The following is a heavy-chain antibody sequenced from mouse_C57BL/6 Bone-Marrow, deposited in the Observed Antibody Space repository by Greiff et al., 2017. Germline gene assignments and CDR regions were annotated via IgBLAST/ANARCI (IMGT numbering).Heavy chain of an antibody. CDR3: ARGAYYYGSPSYAMDY. D-gene: IGHD1-1*01. V-gene: IGHV15-2*01. CDR1: DSEVFPIAY. J-gene: IGHJ4*01. CDR2: ILPSIGRT. Sequence: VQLQQSGSELRSPGSSVKLSCKDFDSEVFPIAYMSWVRQKPGHGFGWIGGILPSIGRTIYGEKFEDKAILDADTLSNTAYLVLNRLTSEDSAIYYCARGAYYYGSPSYAMDYWGQGTSVTVSS.